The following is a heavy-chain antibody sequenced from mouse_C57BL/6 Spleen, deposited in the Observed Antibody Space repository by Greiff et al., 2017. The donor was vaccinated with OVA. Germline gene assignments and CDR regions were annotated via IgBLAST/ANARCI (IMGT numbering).Heavy chain of an antibody. CDR2: IDPSDSYT. Sequence: VQLQQPGAELVMPGASVKLSCKASGYTFTSYWMHWVKQRPGQGLEWIGEIDPSDSYTNYNQKFKGKSTLTVDKSSSTAYMQLSSLTSEDSAVYYCARSPCYYGSSHWYFDGWGTGTTVTVSS. J-gene: IGHJ1*03. CDR3: ARSPCYYGSSHWYFDG. V-gene: IGHV1-69*01. CDR1: GYTFTSYW. D-gene: IGHD1-1*01.